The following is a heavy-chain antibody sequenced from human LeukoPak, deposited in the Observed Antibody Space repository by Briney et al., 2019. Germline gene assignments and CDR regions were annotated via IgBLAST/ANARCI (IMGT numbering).Heavy chain of an antibody. CDR3: ARPPGFSTSFWA. Sequence: SETLSLTCTVSGGSISGSNYYWGWIRQPPGKGLEWIGSIHYTGSTYYKPSLKSRVTISVDTSKNQFSLKLNSVTAADTAVYYCARPPGFSTSFWAWGQGTLVTVSS. CDR1: GGSISGSNYY. CDR2: IHYTGST. D-gene: IGHD2-2*01. J-gene: IGHJ5*02. V-gene: IGHV4-39*01.